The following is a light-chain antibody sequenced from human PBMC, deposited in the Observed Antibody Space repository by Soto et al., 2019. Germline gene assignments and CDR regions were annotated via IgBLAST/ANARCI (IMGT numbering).Light chain of an antibody. CDR3: CLYAVTFYV. V-gene: IGLV2-11*01. CDR2: DVS. Sequence: QSALTQPRSVSGSPGQSVTISCTGTSSDVATYDFVSWYQQHPGKAPRLMISDVSERPSGVPDRFSGSKSGNTASLTISGLQAEDEADYYCCLYAVTFYVFGTGTKVIVL. J-gene: IGLJ1*01. CDR1: SSDVATYDF.